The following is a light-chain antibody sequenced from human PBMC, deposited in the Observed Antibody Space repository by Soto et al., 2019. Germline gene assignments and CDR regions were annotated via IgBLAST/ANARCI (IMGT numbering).Light chain of an antibody. V-gene: IGLV1-40*01. CDR2: GNS. Sequence: QSVLTQPPSVSGAPGQRVTISCTGSSSNIGAGYAVHWYQQLPGTSPKLLIYGNSNRPSGVPDRFSGSKSGTSASLAITGLQAEDDADYYCQSYDRSLSGLVFGTGTKLTVL. CDR3: QSYDRSLSGLV. CDR1: SSNIGAGYA. J-gene: IGLJ1*01.